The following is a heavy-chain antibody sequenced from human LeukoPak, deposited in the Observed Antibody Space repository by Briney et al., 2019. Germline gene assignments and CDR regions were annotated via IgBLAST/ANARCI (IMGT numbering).Heavy chain of an antibody. CDR1: GSTCSRYA. J-gene: IGHJ4*02. D-gene: IGHD2-2*01. Sequence: PGWSHRRSSASSGSTCSRYAFHWFRQAPGKGLEWVAVISYDGTNQYYADSVKGRFTISKDNSKNTLYLQISSLRSEDTAVYYCAREGEATKFCSSSSCIPDFWGKGTLVTVSS. CDR3: AREGEATKFCSSSSCIPDF. CDR2: ISYDGTNQ. V-gene: IGHV3-30*04.